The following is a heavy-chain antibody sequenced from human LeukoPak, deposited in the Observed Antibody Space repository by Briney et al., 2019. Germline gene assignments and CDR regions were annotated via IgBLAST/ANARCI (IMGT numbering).Heavy chain of an antibody. CDR2: IASDGSYT. CDR3: ARNYDSSGYYQDY. V-gene: IGHV3-74*01. Sequence: GGSLRLSCATSGFNFRNYWMHWVRQAPGKGLVWVSRIASDGSYTSYADSVKGWFTISRDNAKNTLYLQMNSLRAEDTALYYCARNYDSSGYYQDYWGQGTLVTVSS. CDR1: GFNFRNYW. D-gene: IGHD3-22*01. J-gene: IGHJ4*02.